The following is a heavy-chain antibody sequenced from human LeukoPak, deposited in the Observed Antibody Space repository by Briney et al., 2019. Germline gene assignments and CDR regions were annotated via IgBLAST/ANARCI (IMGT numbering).Heavy chain of an antibody. Sequence: PGGSLRLSCAASGFTLSTYWMHWVRQAPGKGLVWVSNIYAHGTNTTYADSVKGRFTISRDSAKNTVFLQMNSLRAEDTAVYYCAAYGDNSDCAYWGQGTLVTVSS. CDR1: GFTLSTYW. J-gene: IGHJ4*02. V-gene: IGHV3-74*01. D-gene: IGHD4-23*01. CDR3: AAYGDNSDCAY. CDR2: IYAHGTNT.